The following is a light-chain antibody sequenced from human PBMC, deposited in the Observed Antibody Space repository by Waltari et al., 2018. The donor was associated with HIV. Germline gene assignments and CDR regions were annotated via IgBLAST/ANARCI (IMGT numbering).Light chain of an antibody. CDR2: SAS. Sequence: IVLTQSPGTLSLSPGEKATLSCRASQSVSSTSLAWYQQKPGQSPRLLIYSASTRANGIPDRFSGSGSGTDFSLTISRLEPEDFTVYYCQQYNNWPLTFGGGTKVEIK. J-gene: IGKJ4*01. CDR3: QQYNNWPLT. V-gene: IGKV3-20*01. CDR1: QSVSSTS.